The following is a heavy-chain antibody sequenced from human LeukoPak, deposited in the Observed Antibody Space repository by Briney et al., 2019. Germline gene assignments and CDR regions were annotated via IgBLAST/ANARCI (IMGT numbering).Heavy chain of an antibody. CDR1: GGSFSSYY. V-gene: IGHV4-59*01. CDR3: ARVSGALFDY. D-gene: IGHD3-10*01. Sequence: SETLSLTCTVSGGSFSSYYWSWIRQPPGKGLEWIGYIYYSGSTNNNPSLKSRVTISVDTSKSQFSLKLTSVTAADTAVYCCARVSGALFDYWGQGTLVTVSS. J-gene: IGHJ4*02. CDR2: IYYSGST.